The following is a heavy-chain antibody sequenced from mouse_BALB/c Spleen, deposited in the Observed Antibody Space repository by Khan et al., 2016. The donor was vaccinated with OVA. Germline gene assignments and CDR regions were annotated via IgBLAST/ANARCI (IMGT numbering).Heavy chain of an antibody. Sequence: VQLKESGPGLVKPSQTVSLTCTVTGFSITPEYYRWSCLRHFPGKKLDWIGNIYYSGTDSYNPFLTSLTTITRDTSKNQFFLEMNSLTAEDTATYYCARDYGSLYWYFDVWGAGTTVTVSS. CDR1: GFSITPEYYR. J-gene: IGHJ1*01. CDR2: IYYSGTD. V-gene: IGHV3-5*02. D-gene: IGHD1-1*01. CDR3: ARDYGSLYWYFDV.